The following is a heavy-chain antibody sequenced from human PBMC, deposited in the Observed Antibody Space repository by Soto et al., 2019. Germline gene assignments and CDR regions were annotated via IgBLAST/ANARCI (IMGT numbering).Heavy chain of an antibody. J-gene: IGHJ3*02. CDR2: ISYDGSSK. V-gene: IGHV3-30-3*01. CDR1: GFTFSSYA. D-gene: IGHD2-15*01. Sequence: QVQLVESGGGGVQPGRSLRLSCAASGFTFSSYAMNWVRQAPGKGLEWVAVISYDGSSKYFADSVKGRFTISRDNSKNTVYLLMTSLRAEDTAVYYCARSIVVVLKSAFDIWGQGTRVTVSS. CDR3: ARSIVVVLKSAFDI.